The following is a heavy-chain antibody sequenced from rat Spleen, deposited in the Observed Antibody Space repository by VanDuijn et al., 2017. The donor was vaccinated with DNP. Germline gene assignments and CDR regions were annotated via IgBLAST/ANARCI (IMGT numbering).Heavy chain of an antibody. D-gene: IGHD1-11*01. J-gene: IGHJ2*01. CDR3: AKGPNYGGDSDYFDY. Sequence: EVKLVESGGGLVQPGRSLKLSCAASGFNFNDYWMGWVRQAPGKGLEWIGQINQDSSTINYVPSLKDKFTISRDNAQNTLYLQMNKLGSEDTGIYYCAKGPNYGGDSDYFDYWGQGVMVTVSS. V-gene: IGHV4-2*01. CDR2: INQDSSTI. CDR1: GFNFNDYW.